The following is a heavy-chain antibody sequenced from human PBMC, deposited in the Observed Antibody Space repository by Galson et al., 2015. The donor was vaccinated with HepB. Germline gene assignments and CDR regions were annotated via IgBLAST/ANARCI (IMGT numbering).Heavy chain of an antibody. D-gene: IGHD5-18*01. V-gene: IGHV3-23*01. CDR1: GFTFSFYA. CDR2: INYSGGST. Sequence: SLRLSCAASGFTFSFYAMSWVRQAPGKGLEWVSTINYSGGSTYYANSVKGRFTISRDNSKNTLYLQMNSLRAEDTAVYSCARDRGGYNYGSFDYWGQGTLVTVSS. J-gene: IGHJ4*02. CDR3: ARDRGGYNYGSFDY.